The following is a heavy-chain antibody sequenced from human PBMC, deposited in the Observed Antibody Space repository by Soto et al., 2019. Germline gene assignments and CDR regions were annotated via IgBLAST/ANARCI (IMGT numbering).Heavy chain of an antibody. V-gene: IGHV6-1*01. CDR2: TYYRSKWYT. J-gene: IGHJ4*02. CDR1: GDSVSGNSAA. Sequence: QVQLQQSGPGLVTPSQTLSLTCAISGDSVSGNSAAWNWIRQSPSRGLEWLGRTYYRSKWYTDYAVSVKSRITATPDTPKNQFSLHLDYVTPEDTAVYYWAREFPYYESSDSYFDYWGQGALVTVSS. D-gene: IGHD3-16*01. CDR3: AREFPYYESSDSYFDY.